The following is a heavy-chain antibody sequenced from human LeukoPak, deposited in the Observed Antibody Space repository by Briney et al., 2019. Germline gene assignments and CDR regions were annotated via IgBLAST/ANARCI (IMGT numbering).Heavy chain of an antibody. CDR1: GFTFSDSG. D-gene: IGHD3-10*01. V-gene: IGHV3-48*02. J-gene: IGHJ4*02. CDR3: ATEGRSYSPGY. Sequence: GGSLRLSCAASGFTFSDSGMNWVRQAPGKGLEWISYISSGGGTRYYADSVKGRFTISRDNAENSLYLQMNSLRDDDTAVYYCATEGRSYSPGYWGRGTLVTVSS. CDR2: ISSGGGTR.